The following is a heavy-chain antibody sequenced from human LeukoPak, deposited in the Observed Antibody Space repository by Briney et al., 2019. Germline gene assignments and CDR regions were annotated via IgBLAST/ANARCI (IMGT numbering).Heavy chain of an antibody. CDR1: GFTFSDAW. CDR3: TTRRQDGC. Sequence: PGGSLRLSCVGSGFTFSDAWISWVRQAPGEGLEWVGRIKSKIDGGTIDCAAPVKGRFTISRDDSRNTLYLQMNSLKTEDTAVYYCTTRRQDGCWGQGTLVTVS. J-gene: IGHJ4*02. V-gene: IGHV3-15*01. CDR2: IKSKIDGGTI. D-gene: IGHD6-25*01.